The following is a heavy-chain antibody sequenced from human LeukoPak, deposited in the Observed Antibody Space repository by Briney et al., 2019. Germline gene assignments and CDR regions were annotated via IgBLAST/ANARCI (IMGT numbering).Heavy chain of an antibody. CDR2: ISGSGGST. Sequence: PGGSLRLSCAASGFTFSSYAMSWVRQAPGKGLEWVSAISGSGGSTYYADSVKGRFTISRDNSKNTLYLQMNSLRAEDTAVYYCARYDNSGSALENWGQGTLVTVSS. D-gene: IGHD3-22*01. CDR1: GFTFSSYA. V-gene: IGHV3-23*01. CDR3: ARYDNSGSALEN. J-gene: IGHJ4*02.